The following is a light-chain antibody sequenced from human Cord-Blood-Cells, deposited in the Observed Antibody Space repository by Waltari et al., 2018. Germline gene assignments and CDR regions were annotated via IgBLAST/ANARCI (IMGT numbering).Light chain of an antibody. Sequence: QSVLTQPPSVSAAPGQKVTISCSGRSSNIGTNYVSWYQQLPGTTPKLLIYDNNKRPSGIPDRFSGSKSGTSATLGITGLQTGDEADYYCGTWDSSLSAVFGGGTKLTVL. CDR3: GTWDSSLSAV. CDR1: SSNIGTNY. J-gene: IGLJ3*02. V-gene: IGLV1-51*01. CDR2: DNN.